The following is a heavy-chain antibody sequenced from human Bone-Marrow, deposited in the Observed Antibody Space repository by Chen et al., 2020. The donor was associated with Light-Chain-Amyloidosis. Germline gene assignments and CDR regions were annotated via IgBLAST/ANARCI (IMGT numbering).Heavy chain of an antibody. CDR1: GFPFSTYW. V-gene: IGHV3-7*01. J-gene: IGHJ3*02. CDR2: IKQDGSEI. Sequence: EVQLVESGGGLVQPGGSLRLSCAASGFPFSTYWMSWVRQPPGKGLVWVANIKQDGSEIHYVDSVKGRVTVSRDNAKNSLYLQMNTLGADDTAVYYCARGDYYGALDAFDIWGQGTMVTVSS. D-gene: IGHD3-10*01. CDR3: ARGDYYGALDAFDI.